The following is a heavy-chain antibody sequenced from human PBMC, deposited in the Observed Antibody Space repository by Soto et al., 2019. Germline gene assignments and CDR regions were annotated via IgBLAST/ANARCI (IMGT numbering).Heavy chain of an antibody. D-gene: IGHD3-3*01. CDR2: IKSDGSEK. CDR3: ARDVGPITIFGEALSGYFDF. Sequence: GGSLRLSCAVSGFTFSTYWMSWVRQAPGKGLEWLASIKSDGSEKYYVGSVKGRFTISRDNAKDSLYLQMNSLRGEDTAVYYCARDVGPITIFGEALSGYFDFWGQGTLVTVSS. V-gene: IGHV3-7*03. J-gene: IGHJ4*02. CDR1: GFTFSTYW.